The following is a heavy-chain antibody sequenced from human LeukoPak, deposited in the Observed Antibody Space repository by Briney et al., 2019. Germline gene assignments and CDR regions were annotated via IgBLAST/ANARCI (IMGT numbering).Heavy chain of an antibody. Sequence: YPSETLSLTCAVYGGSFSGYYWSWIRQPPGKGLEWIGEINHSGSTNYNPSLKSRVTISVDTSKNQFSLKLSSVTAADTAVYYCARGRGRSQGYFDYWGQGTLVTVSS. V-gene: IGHV4-34*01. CDR2: INHSGST. CDR1: GGSFSGYY. J-gene: IGHJ4*02. CDR3: ARGRGRSQGYFDY. D-gene: IGHD6-19*01.